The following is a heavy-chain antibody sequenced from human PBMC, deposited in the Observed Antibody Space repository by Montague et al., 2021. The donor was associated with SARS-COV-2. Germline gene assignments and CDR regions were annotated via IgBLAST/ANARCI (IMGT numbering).Heavy chain of an antibody. CDR2: INYCGST. J-gene: IGHJ4*02. CDR1: GDSFSDYH. D-gene: IGHD1-1*01. Sequence: SETLSLTRAPYGDSFSDYHYTWIRQSPGGGLEWIGQINYCGSTKYNPSLRSRVTISIDTSKNQFSLKLTSVTAADTAVYYCARGAPGYWGQGTLVTVSS. V-gene: IGHV4-34*01. CDR3: ARGAPGY.